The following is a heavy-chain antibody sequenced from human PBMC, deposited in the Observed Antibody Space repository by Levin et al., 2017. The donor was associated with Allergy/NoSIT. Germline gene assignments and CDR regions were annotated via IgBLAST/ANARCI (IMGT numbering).Heavy chain of an antibody. CDR1: GFTFSSYE. D-gene: IGHD3-10*01. CDR3: AREHRSLWFGESLDY. Sequence: SCAASGFTFSSYEMNWVRQAPGKGLEWVSYISSSGSTIYYADSVKGRFTISRDNAKNSLYLQMNSLRAEDTAVYYCAREHRSLWFGESLDYWGQGTLVTVSS. J-gene: IGHJ4*02. CDR2: ISSSGSTI. V-gene: IGHV3-48*03.